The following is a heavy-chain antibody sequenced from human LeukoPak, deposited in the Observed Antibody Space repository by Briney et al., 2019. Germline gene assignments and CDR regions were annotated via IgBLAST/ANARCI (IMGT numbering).Heavy chain of an antibody. D-gene: IGHD6-13*01. CDR1: GYTFTISG. CDR2: ISAYNGNT. J-gene: IGHJ5*02. V-gene: IGHV1-18*01. CDR3: ARNTLWRYSSSWYPYPVENFDP. Sequence: ASVKLSCTCSGYTFTISGISWVRQAPGQGLEWMGWISAYNGNTNYAQKLQGRVTMTTDTSTSTAYMELRSLRSDDTAVYYCARNTLWRYSSSWYPYPVENFDPWGQGTLVTVSS.